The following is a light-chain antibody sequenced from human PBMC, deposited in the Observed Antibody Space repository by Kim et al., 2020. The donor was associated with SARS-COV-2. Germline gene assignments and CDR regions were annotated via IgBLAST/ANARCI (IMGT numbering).Light chain of an antibody. J-gene: IGLJ2*01. V-gene: IGLV2-23*01. CDR1: SSDVGSYSL. CDR3: CSYAGDATVV. CDR2: EDT. Sequence: GQSITISCAGTSSDVGSYSLVSWYQQYPGKVPTAIIYEDTKRPSGVSNHFSGSKSGNTASLTISGLQADDEAIYFCCSYAGDATVVFGGGTQLTVL.